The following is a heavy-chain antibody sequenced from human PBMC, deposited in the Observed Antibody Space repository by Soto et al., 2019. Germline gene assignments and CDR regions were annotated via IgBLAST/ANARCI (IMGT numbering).Heavy chain of an antibody. J-gene: IGHJ3*02. CDR3: ASIVDTASMYCWALEI. V-gene: IGHV1-2*02. CDR1: GYTFTGYY. Sequence: VASVKVSCKASGYTFTGYYMPWVRQAPVHGLEWMGWINPNSGGTEYAQKFQGRVTMTRDTSISTAYMDLSRLRSDDTAVYYCASIVDTASMYCWALEIWGQGPMVTVSS. D-gene: IGHD5-18*01. CDR2: INPNSGGT.